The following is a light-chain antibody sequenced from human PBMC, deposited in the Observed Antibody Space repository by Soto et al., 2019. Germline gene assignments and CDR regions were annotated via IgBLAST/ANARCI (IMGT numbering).Light chain of an antibody. CDR1: SSNIGSNT. V-gene: IGLV1-44*01. J-gene: IGLJ2*01. Sequence: QSVRTQPPSASGAPGQRVTISCSGSSSNIGSNTVNWYQQLPGTAPKLLIYSNNQRPSGVPDRFSGSKSGTSASLAISGLQSEDEADYYCAAWDDSLNGPVFGGGTKVTVL. CDR2: SNN. CDR3: AAWDDSLNGPV.